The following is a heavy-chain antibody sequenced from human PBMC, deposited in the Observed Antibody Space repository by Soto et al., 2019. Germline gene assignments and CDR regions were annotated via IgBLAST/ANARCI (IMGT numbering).Heavy chain of an antibody. CDR3: ARVVDIYYYDSSEGD. CDR1: GYTFTSYD. CDR2: MNPNSGNT. J-gene: IGHJ4*02. D-gene: IGHD3-22*01. V-gene: IGHV1-8*01. Sequence: ASVKVSCKASGYTFTSYDINWVRQATGQGLEWMGWMNPNSGNTGYAQKFQGRVTMTRNTSISTAYMELSSLRSEDTAVYYCARVVDIYYYDSSEGDWGQGTLVTVSS.